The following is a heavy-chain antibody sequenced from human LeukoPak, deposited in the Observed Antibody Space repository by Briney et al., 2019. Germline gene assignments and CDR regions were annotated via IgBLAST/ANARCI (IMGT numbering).Heavy chain of an antibody. J-gene: IGHJ5*01. Sequence: GSLRLSCEASGFTFSSYWMHWVRQIPGKGLMWVSRIESNGLTLYADSVRDRFTISRDNGKNTIYLQMNSLRVDDTAIYYCAKAATYFYGSVTYDWFESXGQGTLVTVSS. V-gene: IGHV3-74*01. CDR3: AKAATYFYGSVTYDWFES. CDR2: IESNGLT. D-gene: IGHD3-10*01. CDR1: GFTFSSYW.